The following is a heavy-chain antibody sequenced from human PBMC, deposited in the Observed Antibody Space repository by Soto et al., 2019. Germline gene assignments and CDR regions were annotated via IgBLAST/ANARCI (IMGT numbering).Heavy chain of an antibody. Sequence: SETLSLTCTVSGGSISSGGYYWSWIRQHPGKGLEWIGYIYYSGSTYYNPSLKSRVTISVDTSKNQFSLKLSSVTAADTAVYYCARDRVDYCSSTSCYRDYYYYGMDVWGQGTTVTVSS. D-gene: IGHD2-2*02. V-gene: IGHV4-31*03. J-gene: IGHJ6*02. CDR2: IYYSGST. CDR1: GGSISSGGYY. CDR3: ARDRVDYCSSTSCYRDYYYYGMDV.